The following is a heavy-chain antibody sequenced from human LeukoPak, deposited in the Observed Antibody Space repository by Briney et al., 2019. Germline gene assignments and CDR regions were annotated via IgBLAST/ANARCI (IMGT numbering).Heavy chain of an antibody. CDR1: GFTVSSSY. CDR3: ARDLEAANTYYFDN. D-gene: IGHD6-13*01. CDR2: ISSAGTT. Sequence: PGGSLILSCAASGFTVSSSYMSWVRQAPGKGLEWVSIISSAGTTYYADSVKGRFTISRDNSKNTVYLQVNSLRDEDTAVYYCARDLEAANTYYFDNWGQGTMVTVSS. V-gene: IGHV3-66*01. J-gene: IGHJ4*02.